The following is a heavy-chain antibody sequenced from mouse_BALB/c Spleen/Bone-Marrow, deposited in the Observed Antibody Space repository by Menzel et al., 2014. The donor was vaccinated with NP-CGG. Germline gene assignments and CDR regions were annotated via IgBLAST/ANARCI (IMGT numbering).Heavy chain of an antibody. CDR3: ARGGHDFSLDY. Sequence: QVQLQQSGAELGMPGASVKMSCKASGYTFTDNWICWVQQRPGQGLEWIGAIDTSDSYTNFNQKFMGKASLTVDASSSTAYMQVSSLTSDDSAVYYCARGGHDFSLDYWGQGTSVTVSS. J-gene: IGHJ4*01. D-gene: IGHD2-4*01. CDR1: GYTFTDNW. V-gene: IGHV1-69*01. CDR2: IDTSDSYT.